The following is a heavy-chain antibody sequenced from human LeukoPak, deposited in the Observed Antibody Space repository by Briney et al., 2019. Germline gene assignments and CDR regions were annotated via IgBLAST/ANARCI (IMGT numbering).Heavy chain of an antibody. CDR2: ISAYNGNT. Sequence: ASVKVSCKASGYTFTSYGISWVRQAPGQGLEWMGWISAYNGNTNYAQKLQGRVTMTIDTSTSTAYMELRSLRSDDTAVYYCARAAMVGGFRPLYFDYGAQEPLVPAPS. V-gene: IGHV1-18*01. D-gene: IGHD3-10*01. J-gene: IGHJ4*02. CDR3: ARAAMVGGFRPLYFDY. CDR1: GYTFTSYG.